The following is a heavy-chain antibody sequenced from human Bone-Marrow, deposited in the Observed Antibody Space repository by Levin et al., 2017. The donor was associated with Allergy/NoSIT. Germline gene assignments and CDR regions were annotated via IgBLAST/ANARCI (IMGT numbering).Heavy chain of an antibody. V-gene: IGHV3-30-3*01. CDR3: ARAPPQLLWFGELLSEAAFDI. CDR2: ISYDGSNK. J-gene: IGHJ3*02. D-gene: IGHD3-10*01. Sequence: LSLTCAASGFTFSSYAMHWVRQAPGKGLEWVAVISYDGSNKYYADSVKGRFTISRDNSKNTLYLQMNSLRAEDTAVYYCARAPPQLLWFGELLSEAAFDIWGQGTMVTVSS. CDR1: GFTFSSYA.